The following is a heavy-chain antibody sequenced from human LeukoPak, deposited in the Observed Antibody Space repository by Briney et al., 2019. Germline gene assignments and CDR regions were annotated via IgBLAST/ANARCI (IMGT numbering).Heavy chain of an antibody. J-gene: IGHJ6*04. CDR1: GYTFTSYD. Sequence: ASVKVSCKASGYTFTSYDINWVPQATGQGLESIGWMNPNSGDTGYAQRFQGRVTMTRKIFISTAYMELSSLRSEDTAVYYCATHAYSYGSGSNYTPLVWGKGTTVTVPS. CDR2: MNPNSGDT. CDR3: ATHAYSYGSGSNYTPLV. V-gene: IGHV1-8*01. D-gene: IGHD3-10*01.